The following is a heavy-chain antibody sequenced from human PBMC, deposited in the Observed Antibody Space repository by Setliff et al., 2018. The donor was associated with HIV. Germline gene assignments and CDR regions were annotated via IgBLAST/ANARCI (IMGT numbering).Heavy chain of an antibody. D-gene: IGHD3-3*01. CDR3: ASGLTIFGVATPGIYSFMNV. V-gene: IGHV4-59*01. CDR2: IYYSGST. CDR1: GGSFSGFY. J-gene: IGHJ6*03. Sequence: SETLSLTCTVYGGSFSGFYWSWIRQPPGKGLEWIGYIYYSGSTNYNPSLKSRVTISVDTSKNQFSLKLSSVTAADTAVYYCASGLTIFGVATPGIYSFMNVWGKGTTVTVSS.